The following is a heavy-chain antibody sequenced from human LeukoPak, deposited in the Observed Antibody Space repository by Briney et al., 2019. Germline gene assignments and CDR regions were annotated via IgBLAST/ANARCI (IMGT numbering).Heavy chain of an antibody. J-gene: IGHJ5*02. D-gene: IGHD3-9*01. Sequence: SVKVSCKASGDTLSSHAISWVRQAPGQGLEWMGGIFPIFGTSNYAQRFQGRVTITADESTSTAYMELSSLRSEDAAVYYCARADGYDIWTGYRGWFDPWGQGTLVTVSS. V-gene: IGHV1-69*01. CDR3: ARADGYDIWTGYRGWFDP. CDR2: IFPIFGTS. CDR1: GDTLSSHA.